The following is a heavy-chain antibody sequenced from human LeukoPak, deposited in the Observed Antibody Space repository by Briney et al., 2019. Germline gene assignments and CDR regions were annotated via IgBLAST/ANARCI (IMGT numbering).Heavy chain of an antibody. J-gene: IGHJ4*02. V-gene: IGHV3-7*01. CDR3: ARGSSISANNFDY. D-gene: IGHD6-6*01. CDR1: GFTFSSYW. Sequence: GGSLRLSCAASGFTFSSYWMSWVRQAPGKGLEWVANIKHDESEKYYVDSVKGRFTISRDNAKNSLYLQMNSLRAEDTAVYYCARGSSISANNFDYWGQGTLVTVSS. CDR2: IKHDESEK.